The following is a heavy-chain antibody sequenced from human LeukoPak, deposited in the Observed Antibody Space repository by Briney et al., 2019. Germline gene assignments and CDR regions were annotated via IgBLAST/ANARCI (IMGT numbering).Heavy chain of an antibody. Sequence: PSETLSLTCTVSGGSIRNYYWSRIRQPPGKGLEWIGSIYYSGSTYYNPSLKSRVTISVDTSKNQFSLKLSSVTAADTAVYYCARYSSSWYGYYFDYWGQGTLVTVSS. V-gene: IGHV4-59*12. J-gene: IGHJ4*02. CDR1: GGSIRNYY. D-gene: IGHD6-13*01. CDR3: ARYSSSWYGYYFDY. CDR2: IYYSGST.